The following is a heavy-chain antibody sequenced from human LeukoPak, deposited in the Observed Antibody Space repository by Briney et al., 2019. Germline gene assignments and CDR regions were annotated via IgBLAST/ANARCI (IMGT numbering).Heavy chain of an antibody. CDR1: GFTFSNAW. D-gene: IGHD2-21*01. CDR2: IKSKTDGGTT. J-gene: IGHJ3*02. Sequence: GGSLRLSCAGSGFTFSNAWLSWVRQAPGKGLEWVGRIKSKTDGGTTDYATPVKGRFTISRDDSKNTLYLQMNSLKTEDTGVYYCIPMWASDMWGQGTMVTVSS. CDR3: IPMWASDM. V-gene: IGHV3-15*01.